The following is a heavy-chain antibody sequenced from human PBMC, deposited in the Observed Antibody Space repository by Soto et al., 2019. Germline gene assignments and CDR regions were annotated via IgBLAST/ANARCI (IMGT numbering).Heavy chain of an antibody. CDR1: GYTFTSYF. V-gene: IGHV1-18*01. CDR2: ISAYNGNT. J-gene: IGHJ6*02. Sequence: APVKVSCKASGYTFTSYFITWVRQAPGQGLEWMGWISAYNGNTNYAQMLQGRVTMTTDTSTATAYMEMRSLRSDDTAVYCCARQHYYSGMDVWGQGTTVTVSS. CDR3: ARQHYYSGMDV.